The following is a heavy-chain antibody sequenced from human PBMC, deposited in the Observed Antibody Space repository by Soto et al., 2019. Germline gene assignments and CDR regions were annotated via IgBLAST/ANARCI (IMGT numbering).Heavy chain of an antibody. Sequence: PXGSLRLSCAASGFTVSSNYMSWVRQAPGKGLEWVSVIYSGGSTYYADSVKGRFTISSDNSKDTLYLQMNSLRAEDTAVYYCARRSSGYPYYFDYWGQGTLVTVSS. J-gene: IGHJ4*02. CDR1: GFTVSSNY. D-gene: IGHD3-22*01. V-gene: IGHV3-53*01. CDR2: IYSGGST. CDR3: ARRSSGYPYYFDY.